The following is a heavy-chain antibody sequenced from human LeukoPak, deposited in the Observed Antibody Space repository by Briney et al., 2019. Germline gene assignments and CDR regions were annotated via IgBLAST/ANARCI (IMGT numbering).Heavy chain of an antibody. Sequence: GGSLRLSCAASGFTFSSYSMNWVRQAPGKGLERVSSISSSSSYIYYADSVKGRFTISRDNAKNSLYLQMNSLRAEDTAVYYCVRATVTTRGVDAFDIWGQGTMVTVSS. V-gene: IGHV3-21*01. CDR1: GFTFSSYS. J-gene: IGHJ3*02. D-gene: IGHD4-17*01. CDR2: ISSSSSYI. CDR3: VRATVTTRGVDAFDI.